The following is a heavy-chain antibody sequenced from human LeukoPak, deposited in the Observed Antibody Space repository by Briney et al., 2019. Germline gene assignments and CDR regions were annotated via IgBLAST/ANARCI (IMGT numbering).Heavy chain of an antibody. CDR2: ISSSSSYI. Sequence: GGSLRLSCAASGYTFSDFSVNWVRQAPGKGLEWVSSISSSSSYIYYADSVKGRFTISRDNAKNSLYLQMNSLRAEDTAVYYCARDPHYYDSSGYYGIFDYWGQGTLVTVSS. D-gene: IGHD3-22*01. V-gene: IGHV3-21*01. CDR1: GYTFSDFS. CDR3: ARDPHYYDSSGYYGIFDY. J-gene: IGHJ4*02.